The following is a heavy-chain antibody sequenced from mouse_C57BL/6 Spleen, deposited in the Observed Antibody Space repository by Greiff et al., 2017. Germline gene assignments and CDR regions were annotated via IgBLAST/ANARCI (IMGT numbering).Heavy chain of an antibody. V-gene: IGHV1-81*01. J-gene: IGHJ2*02. CDR2: IYPRSGNT. Sequence: QVHVKQSGAELARPGASVKLSCKASGYTFTSYGISWVKQRTGQGLEWIGEIYPRSGNTYYNEKFKGKATLTADKSSSTAYMQLRSLTSEDSAVYFCARGYCGSEDWGQGTSLTVSS. CDR3: ARGYCGSED. CDR1: GYTFTSYG. D-gene: IGHD2-1*01.